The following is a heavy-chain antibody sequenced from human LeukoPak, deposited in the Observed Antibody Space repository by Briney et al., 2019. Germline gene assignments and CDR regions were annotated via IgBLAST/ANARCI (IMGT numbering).Heavy chain of an antibody. J-gene: IGHJ3*02. Sequence: GGSLRLSCAASGFTFRSYSMNWVRQAPGKGLEWVSSINSDSNYIYYADSVQGRFTISRDNAKNSLYLQMSSLRAEDTAAYYCAVAYYYGSGDAFDIWGQGTKVTVSS. CDR1: GFTFRSYS. V-gene: IGHV3-21*01. D-gene: IGHD3-10*01. CDR3: AVAYYYGSGDAFDI. CDR2: INSDSNYI.